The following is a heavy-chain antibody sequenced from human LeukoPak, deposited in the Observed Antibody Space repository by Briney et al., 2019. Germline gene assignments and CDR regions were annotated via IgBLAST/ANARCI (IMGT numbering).Heavy chain of an antibody. CDR2: IYYSGST. D-gene: IGHD1-26*01. Sequence: SETLSLTCTVSGGSISSYYWSWIRQPPGKGLEWIGYIYYSGSTNYNPSLKSRVTISVDTSKNQFSLKLSSVTAADAAVYYCARHQWELPFDYWGQGTLVTVSS. J-gene: IGHJ4*02. CDR1: GGSISSYY. V-gene: IGHV4-59*08. CDR3: ARHQWELPFDY.